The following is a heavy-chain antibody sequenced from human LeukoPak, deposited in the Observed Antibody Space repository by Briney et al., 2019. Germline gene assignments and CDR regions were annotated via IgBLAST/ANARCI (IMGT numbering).Heavy chain of an antibody. Sequence: PGGSLRLSCAASGFTFSSYSMNWVRQAPGKGLEWVSSNSSSSSYIYYADSVKGRFTISRDNAKNSLYLQMNSLRAEDTAVYYCAKDPQFLEWSNYFDYWGQGTLVTVSS. CDR1: GFTFSSYS. J-gene: IGHJ4*02. D-gene: IGHD3-3*01. V-gene: IGHV3-21*01. CDR2: NSSSSSYI. CDR3: AKDPQFLEWSNYFDY.